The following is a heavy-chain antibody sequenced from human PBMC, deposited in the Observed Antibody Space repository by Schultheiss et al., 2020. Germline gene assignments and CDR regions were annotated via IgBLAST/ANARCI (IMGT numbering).Heavy chain of an antibody. Sequence: ASVKVSGKASGYTFTSYDINWVRQATGQGLEWMGWMNPNSGNTGYAQKFQGRVTMTRNTSISTAYMELSSLRAEDTAVYYCARDPPYDFWSGYPYYFDYWGQGTLVTVSS. V-gene: IGHV1-8*01. J-gene: IGHJ4*02. D-gene: IGHD3-3*01. CDR2: MNPNSGNT. CDR3: ARDPPYDFWSGYPYYFDY. CDR1: GYTFTSYD.